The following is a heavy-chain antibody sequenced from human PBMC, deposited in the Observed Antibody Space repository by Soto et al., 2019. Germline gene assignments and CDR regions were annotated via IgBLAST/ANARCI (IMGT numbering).Heavy chain of an antibody. CDR2: ISASSSLI. Sequence: GGSLRLSCAASGFDFSTYKINGVRQAPGKGLEWVSSISASSSLIHYAGSVKGRFTISRDNAKNSLSLQMNNLRVEDTAVYYCATQLAVGAFDLWGQGTVVTVSS. D-gene: IGHD1-1*01. J-gene: IGHJ3*01. V-gene: IGHV3-21*01. CDR3: ATQLAVGAFDL. CDR1: GFDFSTYK.